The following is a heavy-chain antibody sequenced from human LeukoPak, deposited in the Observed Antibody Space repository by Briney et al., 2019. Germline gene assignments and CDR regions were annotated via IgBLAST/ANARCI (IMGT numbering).Heavy chain of an antibody. CDR3: ARPLELRGAFDI. J-gene: IGHJ3*02. V-gene: IGHV4-61*02. CDR2: IYTSGST. Sequence: SETLSLTCTVAGGSISSGSYYWSWIRQPAGKGLEWIGRIYTSGSTNYNPSLKSRVTISVDTSKNQFSLKLSSVTAADTAVYYCARPLELRGAFDIWGQGTMVTVSS. CDR1: GGSISSGSYY. D-gene: IGHD1-7*01.